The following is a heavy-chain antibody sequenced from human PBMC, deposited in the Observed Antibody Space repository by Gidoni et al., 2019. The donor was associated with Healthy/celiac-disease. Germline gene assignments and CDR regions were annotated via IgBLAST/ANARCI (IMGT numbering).Heavy chain of an antibody. V-gene: IGHV1-69*02. J-gene: IGHJ5*02. CDR1: GGTFSSYT. D-gene: IGHD5-12*01. CDR3: ARTPLTWMNWFDP. CDR2: IIPILGIA. Sequence: QVQLVQSGAEVKKPGSSVKVSCKASGGTFSSYTISWVRQAPGQGLEWMGRIIPILGIANYAQKFQGRVTITADKSTSTAYMELSSLRSEDTAVYYCARTPLTWMNWFDPWGQGTLVTVSS.